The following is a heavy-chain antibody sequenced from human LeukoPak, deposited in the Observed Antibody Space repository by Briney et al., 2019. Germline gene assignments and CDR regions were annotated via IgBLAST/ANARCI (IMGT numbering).Heavy chain of an antibody. D-gene: IGHD5/OR15-5a*01. CDR3: AKDATPGNSVYDHFDY. V-gene: IGHV3-23*01. CDR1: GFAFRIHA. CDR2: IGSGDAQ. J-gene: IGHJ4*02. Sequence: PGGSLRLSCAASGFAFRIHAMSWVRQAPGKGLEWVSSIGSGDAQHYADSVKGRFTVSRGDPQNTLYLQMNSLRAEDAAIYYCAKDATPGNSVYDHFDYWGQGTLVTVSS.